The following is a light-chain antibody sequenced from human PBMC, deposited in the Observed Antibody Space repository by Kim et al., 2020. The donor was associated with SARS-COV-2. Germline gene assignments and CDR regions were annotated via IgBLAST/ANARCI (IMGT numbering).Light chain of an antibody. J-gene: IGLJ2*01. V-gene: IGLV2-23*02. CDR3: CSYVL. CDR2: GVC. Sequence: QSALTQPASVSGSPGQSITISCTGTSSDVGSYNLVSWYQQHPSKAPNHMIYGVCKRHSGFSNRFSGSKSGNTAPLTLSGLQAEDEAEYYCCSYVLFGGGTQLTVL. CDR1: SSDVGSYNL.